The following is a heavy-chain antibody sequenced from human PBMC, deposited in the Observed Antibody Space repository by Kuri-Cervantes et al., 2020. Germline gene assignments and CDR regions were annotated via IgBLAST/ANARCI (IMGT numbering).Heavy chain of an antibody. V-gene: IGHV1-24*01. D-gene: IGHD3-10*01. CDR3: ATDLITMVRGEVGYFDL. CDR1: GYTLTELS. J-gene: IGHJ2*01. CDR2: FDPEDGET. Sequence: ASVKVSCKVSGYTLTELSMHWVRQAPGKGLEWMGGFDPEDGETIYAQKFQGRATMTEDTSTDTAYMELSSLRSEDTAVYYCATDLITMVRGEVGYFDLWGRGTLVTVSS.